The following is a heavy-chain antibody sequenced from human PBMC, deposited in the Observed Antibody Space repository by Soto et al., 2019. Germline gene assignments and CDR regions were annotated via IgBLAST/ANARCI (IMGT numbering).Heavy chain of an antibody. D-gene: IGHD3-10*01. CDR1: GFTFSTYS. Sequence: EVQLLESGGGLVQPGGSLRLSCAASGFTFSTYSMTWVRQAPGKGLEWVSYISSSSSTIYYADSVKGRFTISRDNAKNSLYLQMNSLRAEDTAVYYCARVGMVRGVIKGYFDYWGQGTLVTVSS. V-gene: IGHV3-48*01. CDR2: ISSSSSTI. CDR3: ARVGMVRGVIKGYFDY. J-gene: IGHJ4*02.